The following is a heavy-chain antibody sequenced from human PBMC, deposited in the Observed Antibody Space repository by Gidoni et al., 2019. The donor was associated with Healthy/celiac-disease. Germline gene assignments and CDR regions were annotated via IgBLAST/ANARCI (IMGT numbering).Heavy chain of an antibody. Sequence: EVQLVESGGGLVQPGGALRLSCAASGFTFSSYAMHWVRQAPGKGLEYVSAISRNGGSTYYANSVKGRFTISRDNSKNTLYLQMGSLRAEDMSVYYCARERGYCSSTSCLDAFDIWGQGTMVTVSS. CDR3: ARERGYCSSTSCLDAFDI. CDR2: ISRNGGST. J-gene: IGHJ3*02. V-gene: IGHV3-64*01. D-gene: IGHD2-2*01. CDR1: GFTFSSYA.